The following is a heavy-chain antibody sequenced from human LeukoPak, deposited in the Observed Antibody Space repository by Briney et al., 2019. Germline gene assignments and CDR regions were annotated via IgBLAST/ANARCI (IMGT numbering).Heavy chain of an antibody. CDR3: ARVREDSGLWDYYYYGMDV. Sequence: GGSLRLSCAASGFTFSSYEMNWVRQAPGKGLEWVSYISSSGSTIYYADSVKGRFTISRDNAKNSLYLQMSSLRAEDTAVYYCARVREDSGLWDYYYYGMDVWGQGTTVPVSS. CDR2: ISSSGSTI. CDR1: GFTFSSYE. D-gene: IGHD5-12*01. V-gene: IGHV3-48*03. J-gene: IGHJ6*02.